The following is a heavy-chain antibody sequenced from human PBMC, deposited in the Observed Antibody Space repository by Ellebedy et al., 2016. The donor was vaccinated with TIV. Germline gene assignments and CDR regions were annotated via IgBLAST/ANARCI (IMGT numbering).Heavy chain of an antibody. CDR3: ARDSRQWLEQYYYDY. D-gene: IGHD6-19*01. CDR1: GGTFSSYA. J-gene: IGHJ4*02. CDR2: INPAGGTT. V-gene: IGHV1-46*01. Sequence: AASVKVSCKASGGTFSSYAISWVRQAPGHGLEWMGIINPAGGTTYYAQNFQGRVTMTRDTSTSTVYMELNSLRSEDTAVYYCARDSRQWLEQYYYDYWGQGTLVIVSS.